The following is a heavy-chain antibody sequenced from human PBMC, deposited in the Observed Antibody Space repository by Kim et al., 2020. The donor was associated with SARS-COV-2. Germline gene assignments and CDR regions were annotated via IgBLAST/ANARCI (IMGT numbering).Heavy chain of an antibody. V-gene: IGHV3-7*01. D-gene: IGHD2-2*01. CDR1: GFTFRGYW. J-gene: IGHJ4*02. CDR2: INQDGSVK. Sequence: GGSLRLSCAASGFTFRGYWMSWVRQAPGKGLEFLGNINQDGSVKNYLDSVKGRFTISRNNAENSLYLQMNSLRVEDTGLYYCARDPISSAFDYWGQGTLVTVSS. CDR3: ARDPISSAFDY.